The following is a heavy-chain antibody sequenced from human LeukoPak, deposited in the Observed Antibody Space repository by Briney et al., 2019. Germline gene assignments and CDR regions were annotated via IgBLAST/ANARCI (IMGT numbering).Heavy chain of an antibody. Sequence: SETLSLTCTVPGGSISSYYWSWIRQPPGKGLEWIGYIYYSGSTNYNPPLKSRVTISVDTSKNQFSLKLSSVTAADTAVYYCARHPQDNIVATVYFDYWGQGTLVTVSS. CDR2: IYYSGST. D-gene: IGHD5-12*01. V-gene: IGHV4-59*08. J-gene: IGHJ4*02. CDR3: ARHPQDNIVATVYFDY. CDR1: GGSISSYY.